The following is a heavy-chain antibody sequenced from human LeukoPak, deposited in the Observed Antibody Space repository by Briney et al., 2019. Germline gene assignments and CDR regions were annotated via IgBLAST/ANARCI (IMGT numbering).Heavy chain of an antibody. CDR1: GFTVSSNY. CDR2: IKQDGSEK. Sequence: GGSLRLSCAASGFTVSSNYMSWVRQAPGKGLEWVANIKQDGSEKYYVDSVKGRFTISKDNAENSLYLQMNSLRAEDTAVYYCARDKIVGATNFDYWGQGTLVTVSS. CDR3: ARDKIVGATNFDY. V-gene: IGHV3-7*01. J-gene: IGHJ4*02. D-gene: IGHD1-26*01.